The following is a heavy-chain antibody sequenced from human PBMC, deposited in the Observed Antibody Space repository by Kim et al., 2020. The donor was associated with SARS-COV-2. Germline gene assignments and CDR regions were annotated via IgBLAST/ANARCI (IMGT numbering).Heavy chain of an antibody. Sequence: PSLQSRVTISVDTSKNQFSLKLSSVTAADTAVYYCARDLGGSSWYYYGMDVWGQGTTVTVSS. CDR3: ARDLGGSSWYYYGMDV. D-gene: IGHD6-13*01. J-gene: IGHJ6*02. V-gene: IGHV4-59*01.